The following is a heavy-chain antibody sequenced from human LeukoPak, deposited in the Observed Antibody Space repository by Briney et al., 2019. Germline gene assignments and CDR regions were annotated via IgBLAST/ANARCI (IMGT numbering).Heavy chain of an antibody. V-gene: IGHV4-39*02. D-gene: IGHD2-21*01. CDR2: IYYRGTT. CDR1: GDSISSSSYY. CDR3: AREYSRSVVAGSRPDY. J-gene: IGHJ4*02. Sequence: KSSETLALTCTVSGDSISSSSYYWGWICQPPGKGLEWIGSIYYRGTTYYNTSLKSQVTITVDTSNNQFSLKLNSVTAAGTAVYFCAREYSRSVVAGSRPDYWGQGLLVAVSS.